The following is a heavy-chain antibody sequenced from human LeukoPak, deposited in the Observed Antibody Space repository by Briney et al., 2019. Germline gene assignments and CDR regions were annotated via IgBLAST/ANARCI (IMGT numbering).Heavy chain of an antibody. Sequence: PGGSLRLSCAASGFTFRNYAMSWVRLAPGKGLEWVSGINGADTTTLYADSVKGRFTISRDNSKNALSLQMNSLRAEDTAVYYCVRNQWVEQYWYFDLWGRGTLVTVSS. V-gene: IGHV3-23*01. J-gene: IGHJ2*01. CDR1: GFTFRNYA. CDR3: VRNQWVEQYWYFDL. D-gene: IGHD1/OR15-1a*01. CDR2: INGADTTT.